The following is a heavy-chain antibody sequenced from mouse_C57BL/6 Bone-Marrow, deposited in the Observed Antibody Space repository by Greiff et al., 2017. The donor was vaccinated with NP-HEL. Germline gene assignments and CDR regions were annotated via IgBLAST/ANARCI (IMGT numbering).Heavy chain of an antibody. CDR3: ARGFTGYYYGSSPYCFDY. CDR1: GYTFTGYW. J-gene: IGHJ2*01. D-gene: IGHD1-1*01. V-gene: IGHV1-9*01. CDR2: ILPGSGST. Sequence: QVQLQQSGAELMKPGASVKLSCKATGYTFTGYWIEWVKQRPGHGLEWIGEILPGSGSTTYNEKFKGKATFTADTSSNTAYMQLSSLTTEDSAIYYGARGFTGYYYGSSPYCFDYWGQGTTRTVSS.